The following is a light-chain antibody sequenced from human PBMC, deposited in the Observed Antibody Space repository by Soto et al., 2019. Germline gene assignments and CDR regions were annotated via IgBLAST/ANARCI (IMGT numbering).Light chain of an antibody. J-gene: IGLJ1*01. CDR3: SSYAGNSNYV. CDR1: ISDVGSYNY. Sequence: QSVLTQPASVSGSPGQSITISCTGTISDVGSYNYVSWYQQYPGKAPKLMIYDVSTRPSGVSDRFSGSKSGNTASLTISGLRAEDEADYYCSSYAGNSNYVFGSGTKVTVL. CDR2: DVS. V-gene: IGLV2-14*03.